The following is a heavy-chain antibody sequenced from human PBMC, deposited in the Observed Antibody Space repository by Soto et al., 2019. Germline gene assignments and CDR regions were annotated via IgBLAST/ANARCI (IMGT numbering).Heavy chain of an antibody. Sequence: QVQLQQWGAGLLKPSETLSLTCAVYGGSFSGYYCSWIRQPPGKGLECIGEINHSGSTNYNPSLKSRVTISVDTSKNQFSLKLSSVTAADTAVYYCARSYGGNSGTFDFWGQGTLVTVSS. D-gene: IGHD4-17*01. CDR2: INHSGST. CDR3: ARSYGGNSGTFDF. J-gene: IGHJ4*02. V-gene: IGHV4-34*01. CDR1: GGSFSGYY.